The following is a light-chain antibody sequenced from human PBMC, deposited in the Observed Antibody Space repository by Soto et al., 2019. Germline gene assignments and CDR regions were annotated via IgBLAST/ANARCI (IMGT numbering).Light chain of an antibody. CDR2: EVS. J-gene: IGLJ1*01. CDR3: SSYTSSSTLSV. V-gene: IGLV2-14*01. Sequence: QSALTQPASVSGSPGQSITISCTGTSSDVGGYNYVSWYQQHPGKAPKLMIYEVSNRPSGVSNRFSGSKSGNTASLTISGPQAEDEADYYCSSYTSSSTLSVFGTGTKVTVL. CDR1: SSDVGGYNY.